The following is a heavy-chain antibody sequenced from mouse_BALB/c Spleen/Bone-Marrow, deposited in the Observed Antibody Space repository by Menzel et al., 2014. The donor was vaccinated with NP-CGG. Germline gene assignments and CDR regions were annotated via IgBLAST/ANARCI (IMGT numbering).Heavy chain of an antibody. CDR2: IHPGSGNT. CDR1: GYTFTDYE. V-gene: IGHV1-15*01. Sequence: QVQLQQSGAELVRPGASVKLSCKALGYTFTDYEMHWVKQTPVNGLEWIGAIHPGSGNTAYNQKFKGKATLTADKSSSTAYMELSSLTSEDSAVYYCIGGNYRYSWFAYWGQGTLVTVSA. D-gene: IGHD2-14*01. CDR3: IGGNYRYSWFAY. J-gene: IGHJ3*01.